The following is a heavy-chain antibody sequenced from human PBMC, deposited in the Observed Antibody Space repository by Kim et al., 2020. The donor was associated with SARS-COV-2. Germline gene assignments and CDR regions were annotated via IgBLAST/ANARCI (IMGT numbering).Heavy chain of an antibody. J-gene: IGHJ6*02. CDR1: GELFDAYY. Sequence: SETLSLTCAIHGELFDAYYWSWVRQPPGKGLEWIGEINHGAVKNYNVSLKSRVTLSIDPSTNQFSLELDSVTAADTGVYICAGGRCDRDSCTYGLDVWGQGRTVAVSS. D-gene: IGHD2-21*02. CDR2: INHGAVK. CDR3: AGGRCDRDSCTYGLDV. V-gene: IGHV4-34*01.